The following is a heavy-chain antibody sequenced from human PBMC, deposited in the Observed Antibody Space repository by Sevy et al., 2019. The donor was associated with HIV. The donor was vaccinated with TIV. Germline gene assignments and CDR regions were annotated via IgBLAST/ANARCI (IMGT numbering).Heavy chain of an antibody. CDR3: VKDRGVYCSSISCFFLGYYDY. D-gene: IGHD2-2*01. Sequence: GGSLRLSCAASGFTFSSYAMSWVRQAPGKGLEWVSAISGSGGSTYYADSVKGRFTISRDNSKNTLYLQMNSLRADDTAVYYCVKDRGVYCSSISCFFLGYYDYWGQGTLVTVSS. V-gene: IGHV3-23*01. CDR1: GFTFSSYA. J-gene: IGHJ4*02. CDR2: ISGSGGST.